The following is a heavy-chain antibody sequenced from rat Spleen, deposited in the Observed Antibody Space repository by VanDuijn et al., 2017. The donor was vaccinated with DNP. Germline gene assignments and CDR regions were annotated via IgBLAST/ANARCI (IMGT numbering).Heavy chain of an antibody. CDR3: ATPLLRLDA. V-gene: IGHV5-29*01. CDR2: ISYDGSST. Sequence: EVQLVESGGGLVQPGRSLKLSCAASGFTFNSYGMAWVRQAPREGLEWVATISYDGSSTYYRDSVKGRFTISRDNAKSTLYLQMDSLRSEDTATYYCATPLLRLDAWGQGTSVTVSS. J-gene: IGHJ4*01. CDR1: GFTFNSYG. D-gene: IGHD1-6*01.